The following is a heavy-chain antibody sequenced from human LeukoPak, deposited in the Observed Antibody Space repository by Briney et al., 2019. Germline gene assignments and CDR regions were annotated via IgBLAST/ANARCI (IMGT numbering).Heavy chain of an antibody. Sequence: GGSLILSCAASGFTFSNYAMSWVRQAPGKGLEWVSVISGRAGSTNYADSVKGRFTISRDSSKNTLYLQMNSLRAEDTAVYYCAKGVRGDNYYYYGMDVWGQGTTVIVSS. D-gene: IGHD3-10*01. V-gene: IGHV3-23*01. CDR2: ISGRAGST. J-gene: IGHJ6*02. CDR1: GFTFSNYA. CDR3: AKGVRGDNYYYYGMDV.